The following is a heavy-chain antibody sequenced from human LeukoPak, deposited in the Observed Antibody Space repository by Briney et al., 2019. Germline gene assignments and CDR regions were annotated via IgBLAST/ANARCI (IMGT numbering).Heavy chain of an antibody. Sequence: GGSLRLSCAASGFTFSSYGMHWDRQAPGKGLEWVALISYDGSNEYYADSVRGRFTISRDNAKNSLYLQMNSLRAEDTAVYYCARDPIGYYDSSGYYYSWSYFQHWGQGTLVTVSP. CDR2: ISYDGSNE. V-gene: IGHV3-30*03. CDR3: ARDPIGYYDSSGYYYSWSYFQH. CDR1: GFTFSSYG. J-gene: IGHJ1*01. D-gene: IGHD3-22*01.